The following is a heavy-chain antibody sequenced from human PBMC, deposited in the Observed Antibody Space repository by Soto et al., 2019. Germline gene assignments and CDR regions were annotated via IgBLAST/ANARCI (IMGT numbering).Heavy chain of an antibody. D-gene: IGHD4-17*01. V-gene: IGHV3-23*01. CDR2: ISGSGGST. CDR3: AKSPTVTTTLFDYGMDV. CDR1: GFTFSSYA. Sequence: PGGSLRLSCAASGFTFSSYAMSWVRQAPGKGLEWVSAISGSGGSTYYADSVKGRFTISRDNSKNTLYLQMNSLRAEDTAVYYCAKSPTVTTTLFDYGMDVWGQGTTVTVSS. J-gene: IGHJ6*02.